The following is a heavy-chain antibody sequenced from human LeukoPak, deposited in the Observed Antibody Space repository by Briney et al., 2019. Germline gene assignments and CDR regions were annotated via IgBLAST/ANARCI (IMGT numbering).Heavy chain of an antibody. J-gene: IGHJ4*02. V-gene: IGHV1-69*05. CDR1: GGTFSSYA. Sequence: SVKVSCKASGGTFSSYAINWVRQAPGQGLEWMGGIIPIFGTANYAQKFQGRVTITTDESTSTAYMELSSLRSEDTAVYYCAGHDYGDYLEGYFDYWGQGTLVTVSS. CDR2: IIPIFGTA. D-gene: IGHD4-17*01. CDR3: AGHDYGDYLEGYFDY.